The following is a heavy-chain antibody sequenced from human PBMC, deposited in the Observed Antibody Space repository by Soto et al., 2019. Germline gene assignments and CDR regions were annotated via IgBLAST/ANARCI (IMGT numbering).Heavy chain of an antibody. CDR3: ARNPPYGDYLPGHLKPDYYMDV. CDR1: GGSISSYY. D-gene: IGHD4-17*01. J-gene: IGHJ6*03. CDR2: IYYSGST. V-gene: IGHV4-59*01. Sequence: SETLSLTCTVSGGSISSYYWSWIRQPPGKGLEWIGYIYYSGSTNYNPSLKSRVTISVDTSKNQFSLKLSSVTAADTAVYYCARNPPYGDYLPGHLKPDYYMDVWGKGTTVTVSS.